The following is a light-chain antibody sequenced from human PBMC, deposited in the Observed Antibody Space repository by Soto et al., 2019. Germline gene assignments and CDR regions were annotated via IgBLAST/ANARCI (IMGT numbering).Light chain of an antibody. Sequence: DIQMTQSPFTLSASVGDRVTITCRASQSISRYLNWHQHKPGKAPKLLINAASSLERGVPSRFSGGGSRTEFTLTIADLQPDDFGTYYCQQSLTMPITFGHGTRLEIK. J-gene: IGKJ5*01. CDR1: QSISRY. CDR2: AAS. CDR3: QQSLTMPIT. V-gene: IGKV1-39*01.